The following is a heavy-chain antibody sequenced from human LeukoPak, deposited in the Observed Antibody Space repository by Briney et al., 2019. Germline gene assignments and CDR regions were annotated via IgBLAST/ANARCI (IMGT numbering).Heavy chain of an antibody. CDR3: ARDNGLNWFDP. CDR2: IYSGGGGTT. CDR1: GFTVSTNY. J-gene: IGHJ5*02. Sequence: PGGPLRLSCAASGFTVSTNYMTWVRQAPGKGLEWVSVIYSGGGGTTHYADSVKGRFTISRDNSKNTVSLQMNSLTAEDTAIYYCARDNGLNWFDPWGQGTLVTVSS. V-gene: IGHV3-53*01.